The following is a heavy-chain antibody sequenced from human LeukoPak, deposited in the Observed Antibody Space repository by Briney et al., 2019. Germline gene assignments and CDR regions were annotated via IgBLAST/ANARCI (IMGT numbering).Heavy chain of an antibody. V-gene: IGHV1-24*01. D-gene: IGHD3-9*01. CDR1: GYTLTELS. CDR2: FDPEDGET. Sequence: GASVKVSCKVSGYTLTELSMHWVRQAPGKGLEWMGGFDPEDGETIYAQKFQGRVTMTEDTSTDTAYMELSSLRSEDTAVYYCATSESPYYDILTGYYKGGSFDYWGQGTLVTVSS. CDR3: ATSESPYYDILTGYYKGGSFDY. J-gene: IGHJ4*02.